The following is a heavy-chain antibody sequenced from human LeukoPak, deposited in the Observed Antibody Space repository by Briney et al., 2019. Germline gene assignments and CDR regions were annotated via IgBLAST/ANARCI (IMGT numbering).Heavy chain of an antibody. CDR2: ITSDESTK. Sequence: GGSLRRSCVASGFIFGSYSMNWVRQAPGKGLEWIAYITSDESTKSYADSVKGRFTISRDNDKNSLYLHMNSLRAEDTALYYCVRGNLGGFDPWGQGTRVTVSS. V-gene: IGHV3-48*01. J-gene: IGHJ5*02. CDR1: GFIFGSYS. D-gene: IGHD1-26*01. CDR3: VRGNLGGFDP.